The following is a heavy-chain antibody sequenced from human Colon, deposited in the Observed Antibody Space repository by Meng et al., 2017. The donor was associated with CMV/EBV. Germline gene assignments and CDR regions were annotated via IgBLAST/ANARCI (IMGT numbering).Heavy chain of an antibody. CDR3: AKDVGEVAGAQFDY. CDR1: GFTFNRNS. J-gene: IGHJ4*02. Sequence: GESLKISCAASGFTFNRNSMSWVRQAPGKGLEWVSGINGVGDITYYADSVKGRFTISRDNSKNTLYLRMIDLRAEDTAMYYCAKDVGEVAGAQFDYWGQGTLVTVSS. CDR2: INGVGDIT. V-gene: IGHV3-23*01. D-gene: IGHD6-19*01.